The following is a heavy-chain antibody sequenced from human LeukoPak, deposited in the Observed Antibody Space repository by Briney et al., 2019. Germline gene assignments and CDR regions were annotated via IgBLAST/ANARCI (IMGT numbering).Heavy chain of an antibody. V-gene: IGHV4-61*02. J-gene: IGHJ4*02. CDR2: IYTSGST. Sequence: SETLSLTCTVSGGSISSGSYYWSWIRQPAGKGLEWIGRIYTSGSTNYNPSLKSRVTISVDTSKNQFSLNLTSVTAADTAMYYCAREQWAYRSYYASSGYHDYWGQGTLVTVSS. D-gene: IGHD3-22*01. CDR3: AREQWAYRSYYASSGYHDY. CDR1: GGSISSGSYY.